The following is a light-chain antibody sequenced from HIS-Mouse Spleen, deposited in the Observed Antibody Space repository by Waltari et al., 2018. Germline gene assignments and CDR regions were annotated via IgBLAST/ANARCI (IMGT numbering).Light chain of an antibody. V-gene: IGLV3-21*02. CDR2: DDS. CDR3: QVWDSSSDPVV. J-gene: IGLJ2*01. Sequence: SYVLTQPPSVSVAPGQTARITCGGNNLGSKSMHWYQQKPGQAPVPAVYDDSDRPSGIPDRFSGSNSGNTATLTISRVEAGDEADYYCQVWDSSSDPVVFGGGTKLTVL. CDR1: NLGSKS.